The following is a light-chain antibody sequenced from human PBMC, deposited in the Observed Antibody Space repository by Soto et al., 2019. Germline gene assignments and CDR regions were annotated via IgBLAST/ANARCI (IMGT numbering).Light chain of an antibody. CDR1: QSVNNY. CDR2: DAS. V-gene: IGKV3-11*01. J-gene: IGKJ4*01. CDR3: QQRVHCPLS. Sequence: EIVLTQSPATLSLSPGEGVTLSCRASQSVNNYLAWYQQKPGQAPRLLIYDASNRATGIPARFSGSGSGTDVTLPISRLEPEDFAVYYCQQRVHCPLSFGGGPKVEIK.